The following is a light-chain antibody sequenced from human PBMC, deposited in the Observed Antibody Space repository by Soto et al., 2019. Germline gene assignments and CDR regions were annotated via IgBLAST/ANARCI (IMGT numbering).Light chain of an antibody. CDR2: QDT. Sequence: SYELTQPPSVSVSPGQTASITCSGDKLGSKYTCWYQQKPGHSPVLVIYQDTKRPSGIPERFSGSNSGNTATLTISGTQAMDEADYYCQAWDSSTYVFGTGTKLTVL. CDR1: KLGSKY. CDR3: QAWDSSTYV. V-gene: IGLV3-1*01. J-gene: IGLJ1*01.